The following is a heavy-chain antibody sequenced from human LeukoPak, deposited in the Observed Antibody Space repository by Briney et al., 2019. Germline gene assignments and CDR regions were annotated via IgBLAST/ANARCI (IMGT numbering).Heavy chain of an antibody. CDR3: ARDGGVAPRTFDY. J-gene: IGHJ4*02. Sequence: SQTLSLTCTVSGGSIGSGGYYWSWIRQHPGKGLEWIGYIYYSGSTYYNPSLKSRVTISVDTSKNQFSLKLSSVTAADTAVYYCARDGGVAPRTFDYWGQGTLVTVSS. CDR2: IYYSGST. D-gene: IGHD3-3*01. CDR1: GGSIGSGGYY. V-gene: IGHV4-31*03.